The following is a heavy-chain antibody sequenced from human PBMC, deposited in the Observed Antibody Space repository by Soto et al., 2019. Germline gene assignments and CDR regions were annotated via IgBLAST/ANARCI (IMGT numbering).Heavy chain of an antibody. D-gene: IGHD2-2*01. CDR3: ARKVLGSTSRPDWWYFEL. J-gene: IGHJ2*01. CDR1: GFTFINYA. Sequence: EVQLLESGGGLVQPGGSLRLSCVGSGFTFINYAMNWVRQTPGKGLEWVSTISGGGDRTFDADTVKGRFTISRDNYKNTVNLQMNSLRADDTAVYYCARKVLGSTSRPDWWYFELWGRGTLVTVSS. CDR2: ISGGGDRT. V-gene: IGHV3-23*01.